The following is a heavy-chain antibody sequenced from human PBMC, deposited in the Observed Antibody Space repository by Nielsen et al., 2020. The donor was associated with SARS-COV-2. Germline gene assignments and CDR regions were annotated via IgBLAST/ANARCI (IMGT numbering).Heavy chain of an antibody. CDR1: GFIVSSKY. V-gene: IGHV3-53*01. D-gene: IGHD1-26*01. CDR2: FYSGGTT. J-gene: IGHJ5*02. Sequence: GGSLRLSCSASGFIVSSKYMNWVRQAPGKGLEWVSVFYSGGTTLYADSVKGRFIISRDNSRNTLYLQMNSLRVEDTAMYYCARETLDHTSSFVDHWGQGTLVTVSS. CDR3: ARETLDHTSSFVDH.